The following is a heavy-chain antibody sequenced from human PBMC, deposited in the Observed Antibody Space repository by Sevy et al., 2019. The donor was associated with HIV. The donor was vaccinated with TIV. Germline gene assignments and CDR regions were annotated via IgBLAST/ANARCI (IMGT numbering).Heavy chain of an antibody. V-gene: IGHV4-59*08. J-gene: IGHJ4*02. CDR1: GGSITSLY. CDR2: IYYNGHI. Sequence: SETLSLTCTVSGGSITSLYWIWIRQPPGKGLEWIANIYYNGHINYNPSLKSRVTLSLDTSKNQFSLRLSSVPAADTAMYYCAGENAWGRGYSWGQGTLVTVSS. CDR3: AGENAWGRGYS. D-gene: IGHD1-26*01.